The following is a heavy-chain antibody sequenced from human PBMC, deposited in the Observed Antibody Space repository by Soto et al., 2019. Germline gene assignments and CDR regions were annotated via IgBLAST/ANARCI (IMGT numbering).Heavy chain of an antibody. CDR3: ATELELRSEPSLGNVWGFHFDY. D-gene: IGHD1-7*01. V-gene: IGHV1-24*01. CDR1: GYTLTELS. CDR2: FDPEDGET. Sequence: ASVKVSCKVSGYTLTELSMHWVRQAPGKGLEWMGGFDPEDGETIYAQKFQGRVTMTEDTSTDTAYMELSSLRSEDTAVYYCATELELRSEPSLGNVWGFHFDYWGQGTLVTVSS. J-gene: IGHJ4*02.